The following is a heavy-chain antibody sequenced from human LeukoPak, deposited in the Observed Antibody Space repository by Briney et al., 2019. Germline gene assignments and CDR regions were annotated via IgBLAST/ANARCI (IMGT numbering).Heavy chain of an antibody. CDR2: ISFDGSNK. CDR1: GLTFSRYG. D-gene: IGHD3-10*01. V-gene: IGHV3-30*03. J-gene: IGHJ5*02. CDR3: ARDPEVITMVRGVISIGWFDP. Sequence: GGSLRLSCAASGLTFSRYGMNWARQAPGKGQEWVAVISFDGSNKYCADSVKGRFTISRDNSKNTLFLQMNSLRTEDTALYYCARDPEVITMVRGVISIGWFDPWGQGTLVTVSS.